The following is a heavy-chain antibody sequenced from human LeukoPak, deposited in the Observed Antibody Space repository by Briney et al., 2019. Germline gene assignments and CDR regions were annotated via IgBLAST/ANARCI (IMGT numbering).Heavy chain of an antibody. V-gene: IGHV3-7*01. CDR2: MKPDGSEK. CDR1: GFIVSDNY. D-gene: IGHD6-13*01. Sequence: PGGSLRLSCVASGFIVSDNYMSWVRQAPGKGLEWVTNMKPDGSEKYYVDSVKGRFTISRDNAKNSLYLQMNSLRVEDTAVYYCARDSAGFDYWGQGALVTVSS. CDR3: ARDSAGFDY. J-gene: IGHJ4*02.